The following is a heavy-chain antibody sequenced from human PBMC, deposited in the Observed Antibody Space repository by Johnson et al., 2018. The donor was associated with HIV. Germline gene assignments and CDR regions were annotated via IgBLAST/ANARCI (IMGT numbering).Heavy chain of an antibody. CDR1: GFTFSSYW. V-gene: IGHV3-7*01. CDR3: AKERVVVTTYDAFDI. CDR2: IKQDGSEK. D-gene: IGHD3-22*01. J-gene: IGHJ3*02. Sequence: VQLVESGGGLVKPGGSLRLSCAASGFTFSSYWMSWVRQAPGKGLEWVANIKQDGSEKYYVDSVKGRFTISRDNAKNSLYLQINSLRTEDTAVYYCAKERVVVTTYDAFDIWGQGTMVTVSS.